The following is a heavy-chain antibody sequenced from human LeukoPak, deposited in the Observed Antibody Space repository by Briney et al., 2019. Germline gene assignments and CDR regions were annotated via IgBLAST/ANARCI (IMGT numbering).Heavy chain of an antibody. CDR2: IKQDGSER. V-gene: IGHV3-7*01. Sequence: GGSLRLSCTSSKFIFSSYWMRWVRPAPGKGLEWEANIKQDGSERHYVDSVKGRFTISRDNAKNSLYLQMNSLRAADTAVYYCARDSYVFDPWGQGTLVTVSS. J-gene: IGHJ5*02. D-gene: IGHD3-16*01. CDR3: ARDSYVFDP. CDR1: KFIFSSYW.